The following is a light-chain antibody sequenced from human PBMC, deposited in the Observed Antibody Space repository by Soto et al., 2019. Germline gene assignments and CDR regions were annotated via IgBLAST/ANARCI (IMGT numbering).Light chain of an antibody. V-gene: IGKV3-20*01. CDR2: GAS. J-gene: IGKJ1*01. CDR1: QSVSSSY. Sequence: EIVLTQSPGTLSLSPGERATLSCRASQSVSSSYLAWYQQKPGQAPRLLIYGASSRATGIPDRFSGSGSGTDFALTISRLEPEDFAVYYCHQRKSWPRTFGQGTQV. CDR3: HQRKSWPRT.